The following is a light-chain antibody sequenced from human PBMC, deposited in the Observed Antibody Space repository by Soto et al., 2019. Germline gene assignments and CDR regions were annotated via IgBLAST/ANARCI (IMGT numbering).Light chain of an antibody. Sequence: IPLSRSTFSLSASVGARVKITCRASQSIDSYLNWYQRKPGKAPKLLIYAASTLQSGVPSRFSGSGSGTDFTLTICALQPEHFTTYYCHQSYSTPRTFGQGTKVDI. CDR2: AAS. CDR1: QSIDSY. CDR3: HQSYSTPRT. V-gene: IGKV1-39*01. J-gene: IGKJ1*01.